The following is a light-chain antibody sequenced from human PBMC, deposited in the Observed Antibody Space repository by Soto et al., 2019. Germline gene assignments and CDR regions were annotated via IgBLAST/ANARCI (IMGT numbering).Light chain of an antibody. CDR1: QSVSST. CDR2: GAS. V-gene: IGKV3-15*01. J-gene: IGKJ1*01. Sequence: EIVMTQSPATMSVSPGERATLYCRASQSVSSTLACYQQKPGQDPRLLIYGASTRATGIPARFSGSGSGTEFTLTISSLQSEDFAVYYCQQYNNWPTWTFGQGNTVEIK. CDR3: QQYNNWPTWT.